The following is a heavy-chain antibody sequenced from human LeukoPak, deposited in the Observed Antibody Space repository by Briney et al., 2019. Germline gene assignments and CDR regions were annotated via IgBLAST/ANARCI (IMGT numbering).Heavy chain of an antibody. CDR2: IYYTGSP. J-gene: IGHJ4*02. D-gene: IGHD5-18*01. CDR1: GGSISSSSYY. V-gene: IGHV4-39*01. Sequence: SETLSLTCAVSGGSISSSSYYWGWIRQPPGQGLEWIGSIYYTGSPYYNPSLKSRVTISVDTSKNQFSLKLSSVTAADTAVYYCASGYSYDLFDYWGQGTLVTVSS. CDR3: ASGYSYDLFDY.